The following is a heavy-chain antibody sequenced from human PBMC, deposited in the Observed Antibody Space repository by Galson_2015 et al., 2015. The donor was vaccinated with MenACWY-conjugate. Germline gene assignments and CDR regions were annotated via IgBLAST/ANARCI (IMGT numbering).Heavy chain of an antibody. CDR2: IDWDDDK. Sequence: PALVKPTQTLTLTCTFSGFSLSTSGMCVSWIRQPPGKALEWLALIDWDDDKYYSTSLKTRLTISKDTSKNQVVLTMTNMDPVDTATYYCARMSGDGYSRFRPRGFDYWGQGTLVTVSS. J-gene: IGHJ4*02. D-gene: IGHD6-13*01. CDR1: GFSLSTSGMC. CDR3: ARMSGDGYSRFRPRGFDY. V-gene: IGHV2-70*01.